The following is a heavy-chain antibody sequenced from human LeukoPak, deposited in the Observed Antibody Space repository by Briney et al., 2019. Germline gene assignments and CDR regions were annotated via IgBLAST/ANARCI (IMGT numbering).Heavy chain of an antibody. CDR3: ARVRYDSSGYLDWFDP. Sequence: GGSLRLSCAASGFTVSSNYMSWVRQAPGKGLEWVSVIYSGGSTYYADSVKGRFTISRDNSKNTLYLQMNSLRAEDTAVYYCARVRYDSSGYLDWFDPWGQGTLVTVSS. CDR1: GFTVSSNY. J-gene: IGHJ5*02. V-gene: IGHV3-66*01. D-gene: IGHD3-22*01. CDR2: IYSGGST.